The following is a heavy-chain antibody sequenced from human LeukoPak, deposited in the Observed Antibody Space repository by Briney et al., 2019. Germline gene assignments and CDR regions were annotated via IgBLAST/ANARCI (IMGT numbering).Heavy chain of an antibody. CDR2: TYYRGST. CDR3: AGVGANSSCGSCYYHIDD. J-gene: IGHJ4*02. D-gene: IGHD3-22*01. V-gene: IGHV4-39*07. CDR1: GGSISSSSYY. Sequence: SETLSLTCTVSGGSISSSSYYWGWLRHPPGKGLEGIRSTYYRGSTYYNPSLKSRVTISVDTSKNKLSLQLSSLSAADTAVYYCAGVGANSSCGSCYYHIDDWGQGTLVTVSS.